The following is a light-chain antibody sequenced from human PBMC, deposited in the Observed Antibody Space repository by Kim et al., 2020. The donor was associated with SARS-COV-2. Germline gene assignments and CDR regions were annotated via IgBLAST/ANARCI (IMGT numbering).Light chain of an antibody. Sequence: PGERATLSCRANQSVSSSFLAWYQQRPGQPPRLLIYGASTRATGIPDKFSGSGSGTDFTLTISRLEPEDFAVYYCQQYGNLPPWTFGQGTKVDIK. CDR1: QSVSSSF. CDR2: GAS. CDR3: QQYGNLPPWT. V-gene: IGKV3-20*01. J-gene: IGKJ1*01.